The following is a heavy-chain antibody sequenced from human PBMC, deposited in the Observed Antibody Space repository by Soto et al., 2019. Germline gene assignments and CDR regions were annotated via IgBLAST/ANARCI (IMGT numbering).Heavy chain of an antibody. D-gene: IGHD3-3*01. CDR2: INPNSGGT. CDR1: GYTFTGYY. Sequence: AAVKVSCKASGYTFTGYYMHWVRQAPGQGLEWMGWINPNSGGTNYAQKFQGWVTMTRDTSISTAYMELSRLRSDDTAVYYCARGGDFWSGYYPGDYYYGMDVWGQGTTVTVSS. V-gene: IGHV1-2*04. J-gene: IGHJ6*02. CDR3: ARGGDFWSGYYPGDYYYGMDV.